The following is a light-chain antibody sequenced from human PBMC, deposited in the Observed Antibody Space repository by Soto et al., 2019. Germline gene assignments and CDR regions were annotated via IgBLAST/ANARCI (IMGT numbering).Light chain of an antibody. Sequence: ERVMTQSPATLSVSPGESATLSCRASQSVGSNLAWYQQRPGQTPRLLIYGVSSRATGIPDRFSGSGSGTDFTLTISSLEPEDFAVYYCQQRSNWPPITFGQGTRLEIK. CDR3: QQRSNWPPIT. CDR2: GVS. CDR1: QSVGSN. J-gene: IGKJ5*01. V-gene: IGKV3-11*01.